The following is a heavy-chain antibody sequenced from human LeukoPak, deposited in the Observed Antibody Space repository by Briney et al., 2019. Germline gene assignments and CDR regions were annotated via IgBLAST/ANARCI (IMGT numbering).Heavy chain of an antibody. J-gene: IGHJ6*03. CDR3: TTDFQQLSYYYYMDV. CDR2: IKSKTDGGTT. Sequence: PGGSLRLSCAASGFTFSNAWMSWVRQAPGKGLEWVGRIKSKTDGGTTDYAAPVKGRFTISRDDSKNTLYLQMNSLKTEDTAVYYCTTDFQQLSYYYYMDVWGKGTTVTVSS. V-gene: IGHV3-15*01. D-gene: IGHD2-2*01. CDR1: GFTFSNAW.